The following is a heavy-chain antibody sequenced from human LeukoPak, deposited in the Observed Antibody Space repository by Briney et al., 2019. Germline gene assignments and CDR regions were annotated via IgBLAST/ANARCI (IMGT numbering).Heavy chain of an antibody. V-gene: IGHV4-4*02. CDR3: AKVRGGTGNDGFDP. D-gene: IGHD1-1*01. CDR1: GGSISDSNW. J-gene: IGHJ5*02. Sequence: SGTLSLTCAVSGGSISDSNWWSWVRQPPGKGLEWIGEIFHSGSTNYNPSLKSRVTISVDKSKNQFSLKLSSVTAADTATYYGAKVRGGTGNDGFDPWGQGTLVIISS. CDR2: IFHSGST.